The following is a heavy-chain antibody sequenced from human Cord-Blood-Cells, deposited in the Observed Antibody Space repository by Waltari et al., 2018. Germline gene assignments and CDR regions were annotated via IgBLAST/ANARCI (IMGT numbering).Heavy chain of an antibody. CDR2: IYSGGSK. J-gene: IGHJ4*02. CDR1: GFTVSSNY. D-gene: IGHD3-22*01. Sequence: EVQLVETGGGLIQPGGSLRLSCAASGFTVSSNYMSWVRQAPGKGLEWVSVIYSGGSKYYADSVKGRFTISRDNSKNTLYLQMNSLRAEDTAVYYCARARVARSGYYFDYWGQGTLVTVSS. CDR3: ARARVARSGYYFDY. V-gene: IGHV3-53*02.